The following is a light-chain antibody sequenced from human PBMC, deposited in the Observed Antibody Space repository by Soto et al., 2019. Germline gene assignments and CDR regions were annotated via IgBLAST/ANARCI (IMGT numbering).Light chain of an antibody. CDR3: AAWDDSLNGLV. CDR2: SNN. Sequence: QSVLTQPPSASGTPGQRVTISCSGSNSDIGSNTVNWYQQLPGTAPKLLIYSNNQRPSGVPDRFSGSKSGTSASLAISGLQSEDEADYYFAAWDDSLNGLVFGGGTKLT. V-gene: IGLV1-44*01. CDR1: NSDIGSNT. J-gene: IGLJ2*01.